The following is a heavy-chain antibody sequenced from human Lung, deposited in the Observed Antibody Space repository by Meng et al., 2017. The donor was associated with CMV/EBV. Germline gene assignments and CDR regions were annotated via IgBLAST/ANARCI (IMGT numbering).Heavy chain of an antibody. D-gene: IGHD3-10*01. CDR1: GGSISSGGYY. Sequence: QGALQGSGTGLVKPSQTLSLTCTVSGGSISSGGYYWSWIRQHPGKGLEWIGYIHSSGSTYYNPSLRSRLTISVDTSKNQFSLKLSSVTAADTAVYYCARASYGSGSPLGESWFDPWGQGTLVTVSS. V-gene: IGHV4-31*03. CDR2: IHSSGST. J-gene: IGHJ5*02. CDR3: ARASYGSGSPLGESWFDP.